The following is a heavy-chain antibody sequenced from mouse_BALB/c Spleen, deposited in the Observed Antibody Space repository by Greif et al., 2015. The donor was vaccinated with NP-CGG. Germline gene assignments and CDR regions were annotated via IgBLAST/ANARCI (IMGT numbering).Heavy chain of an antibody. CDR2: ISYSGST. Sequence: DVKLQESGPSLVKSSQTLSLTCSVTGDSITSGYWNWIRKFPGNKLEYMGYISYSGSTYYNPSLKSRISITRDTSKNQYYLQLNSVTTEDTATYYCATYPKPYYYAMDYWGQGTSVTVSS. CDR1: GDSITSGY. V-gene: IGHV3-8*02. CDR3: ATYPKPYYYAMDY. J-gene: IGHJ4*01. D-gene: IGHD1-3*01.